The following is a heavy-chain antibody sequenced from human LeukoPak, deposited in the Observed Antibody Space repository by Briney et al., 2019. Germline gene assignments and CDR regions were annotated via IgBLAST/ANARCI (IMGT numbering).Heavy chain of an antibody. CDR1: GFNFSTHS. V-gene: IGHV3-21*01. Sequence: GGSLRLSCAASGFNFSTHSMNWVRQAPGKGLEWVSSISGASGYIYYVDFVKGRFTISRDNAKNSLFLQMNSLRAEDTAVYYCARVGHYDRGGYYWGFDPWGQGTLVTVSS. CDR2: ISGASGYI. CDR3: ARVGHYDRGGYYWGFDP. J-gene: IGHJ5*02. D-gene: IGHD3-22*01.